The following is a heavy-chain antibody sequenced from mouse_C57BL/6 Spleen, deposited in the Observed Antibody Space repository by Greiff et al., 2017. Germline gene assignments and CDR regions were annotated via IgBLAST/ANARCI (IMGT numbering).Heavy chain of an antibody. V-gene: IGHV1-81*01. CDR1: GYTFTSYG. CDR2: IYPRSGNT. Sequence: QVQLKQSGAELARPGASVKLSCKASGYTFTSYGISWVKQRTGQGLEWIGEIYPRSGNTYYNEKFKGKATLTADKSSSTAYMELRSLTSEDSAVYFCAREAGTGYYAMDYWGQGTSVTFSS. CDR3: AREAGTGYYAMDY. J-gene: IGHJ4*01. D-gene: IGHD4-1*01.